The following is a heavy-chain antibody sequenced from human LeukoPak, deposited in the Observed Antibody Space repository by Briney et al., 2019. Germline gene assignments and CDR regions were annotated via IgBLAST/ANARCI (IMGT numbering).Heavy chain of an antibody. CDR1: GGSFSGYY. V-gene: IGHV4-34*01. J-gene: IGHJ4*02. Sequence: SETLPLTCAVYGGSFSGYYWSWIRQPPGKGLEWIGEINHSGSTNYNPSLKSRVTISVDTSKNQFSLKLSSVTAADTAVYYCARPGRGQLAFDYWGQGTLVTVSS. CDR3: ARPGRGQLAFDY. D-gene: IGHD6-6*01. CDR2: INHSGST.